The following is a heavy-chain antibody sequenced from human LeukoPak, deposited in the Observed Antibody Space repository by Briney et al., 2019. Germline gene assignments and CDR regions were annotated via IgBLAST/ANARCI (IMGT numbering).Heavy chain of an antibody. D-gene: IGHD1-26*01. V-gene: IGHV1-2*02. CDR3: ARSEWELLGFDAFDI. CDR2: INPNSGGT. Sequence: ASVKVSCKASGYTFTGYYMHWVRQAPGQGLEWMGWINPNSGGTNYAQKFQGRVTMTRDTSISTAYMELSRLRSDDTAVYYCARSEWELLGFDAFDIWGQGTMVTVSS. J-gene: IGHJ3*02. CDR1: GYTFTGYY.